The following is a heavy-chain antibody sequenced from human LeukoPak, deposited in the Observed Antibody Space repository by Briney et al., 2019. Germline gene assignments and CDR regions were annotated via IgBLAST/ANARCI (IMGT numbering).Heavy chain of an antibody. J-gene: IGHJ4*02. Sequence: PGGSLRLSCAASGFTFSSYWMHWVRQAPGKGLVWVSRINSDGSSTSYADSAKGRFTISRDNAKNSLYLQMNSLRAEDTAVYYCAREPTYYYDSSGIDYWGQGTLVTVSS. V-gene: IGHV3-74*01. CDR2: INSDGSST. CDR3: AREPTYYYDSSGIDY. D-gene: IGHD3-22*01. CDR1: GFTFSSYW.